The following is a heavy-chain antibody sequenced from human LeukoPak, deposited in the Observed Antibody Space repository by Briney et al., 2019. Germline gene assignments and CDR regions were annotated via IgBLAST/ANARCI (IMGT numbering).Heavy chain of an antibody. CDR3: ARDWGIAVAGPDY. J-gene: IGHJ4*02. CDR1: GFTFSSYS. Sequence: GGSLRLSCAASGFTFSSYSMNWVRQAPGKGLEWVSSISSSSSYIYYADSVKGRFTISRDNAKNSLYLQMNSLRAEDTAVYYCARDWGIAVAGPDYWGQGTLVTVSP. V-gene: IGHV3-21*01. D-gene: IGHD6-19*01. CDR2: ISSSSSYI.